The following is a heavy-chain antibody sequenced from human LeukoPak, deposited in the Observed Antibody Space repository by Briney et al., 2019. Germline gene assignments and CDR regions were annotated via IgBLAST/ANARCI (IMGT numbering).Heavy chain of an antibody. CDR3: ARGRSNYYGMDV. Sequence: PSETLSLTCSVPDGSINSYYWNWIRRPPGKGLEWIGYIYYNGNTNYSPSLKSRVTMSVDTSKSLFSLKVSSVTAADTAVYYCARGRSNYYGMDVWGQGTTVTVSS. CDR1: DGSINSYY. V-gene: IGHV4-59*01. J-gene: IGHJ6*02. D-gene: IGHD1-26*01. CDR2: IYYNGNT.